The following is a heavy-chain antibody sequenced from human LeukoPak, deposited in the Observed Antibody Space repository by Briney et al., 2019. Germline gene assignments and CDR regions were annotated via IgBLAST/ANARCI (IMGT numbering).Heavy chain of an antibody. CDR1: GGTFSSYA. Sequence: GASEKVSCKASGGTFSSYAISWVRQAPGQGLEWMGGIIPIFGTANYSQKFQGRVTITTDESTSTAYMELSSLRSEDTAVYYCARAHYGSGSYWYYFDYWGQGTLVTVSS. D-gene: IGHD3-10*01. CDR3: ARAHYGSGSYWYYFDY. CDR2: IIPIFGTA. J-gene: IGHJ4*02. V-gene: IGHV1-69*05.